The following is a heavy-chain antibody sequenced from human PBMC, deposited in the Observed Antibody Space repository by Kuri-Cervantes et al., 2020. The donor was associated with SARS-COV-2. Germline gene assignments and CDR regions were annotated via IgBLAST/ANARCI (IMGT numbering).Heavy chain of an antibody. V-gene: IGHV3-21*01. CDR2: ISSSSSYI. J-gene: IGHJ6*02. D-gene: IGHD1-26*01. Sequence: GESLKISCAASGFTFSSVGMHWVRQAPGKGLEWVSSISSSSSYIYYADSVKGRFTISRDNAKNSLYLQMNSLRAEDTAVYYCARGRGSYYFYYYGMDVWGQGTTVTVSS. CDR1: GFTFSSVG. CDR3: ARGRGSYYFYYYGMDV.